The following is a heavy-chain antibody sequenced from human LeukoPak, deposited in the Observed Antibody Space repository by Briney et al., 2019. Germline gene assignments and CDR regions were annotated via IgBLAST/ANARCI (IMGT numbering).Heavy chain of an antibody. CDR1: GFTFSSYA. V-gene: IGHV3-23*01. D-gene: IGHD2-2*01. CDR3: ARVGCSSTSCYDWVY. Sequence: GGSLRLSCAASGFTFSSYAMSWVRQAPGKGLEWVSAISGSGGSTYYADSVKGRFTISRDNAKNSLYLQMNSLRAEDTAVYYCARVGCSSTSCYDWVYWGQGTLVTVSS. J-gene: IGHJ4*02. CDR2: ISGSGGST.